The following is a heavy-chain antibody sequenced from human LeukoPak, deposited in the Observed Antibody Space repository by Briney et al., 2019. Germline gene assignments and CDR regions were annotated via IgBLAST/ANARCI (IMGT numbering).Heavy chain of an antibody. CDR1: GGSISSSSYY. CDR2: IYTSGST. J-gene: IGHJ5*02. D-gene: IGHD4-23*01. V-gene: IGHV4-61*02. CDR3: AGDYGGNNWFDP. Sequence: SETLSLTCTVSGGSISSSSYYWDWIRQPPGKGLEWIGRIYTSGSTNYNPSLKSRVTISVDTSKSQFSLKLSSVTAADTAVYYCAGDYGGNNWFDPWGQGTLVTVSS.